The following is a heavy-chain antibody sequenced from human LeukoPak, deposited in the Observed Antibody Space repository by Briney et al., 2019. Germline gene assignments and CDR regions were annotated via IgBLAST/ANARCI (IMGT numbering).Heavy chain of an antibody. J-gene: IGHJ5*02. Sequence: PSETLSLTCAVYGGSFSGYYWSWIRQPPGKGLEWIGEINHSGSTNYNPSLKSRVTISVDTSKNQFSLKLSSVTAADTAVYYCARPLKGPWGREPWSPSPQ. CDR3: ARPLKGP. CDR2: INHSGST. V-gene: IGHV4-34*01. CDR1: GGSFSGYY.